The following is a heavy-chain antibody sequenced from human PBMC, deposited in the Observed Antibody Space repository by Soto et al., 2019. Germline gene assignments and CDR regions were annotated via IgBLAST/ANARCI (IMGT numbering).Heavy chain of an antibody. CDR1: GGSISSYF. V-gene: IGHV4-34*01. CDR2: INHSGST. J-gene: IGHJ4*02. D-gene: IGHD1-26*01. Sequence: SETLSLTCTVSGGSISSYFYIWVRQPPGKGLEWIGEINHSGSTNYNPSLKSRVTISVDTSKNQFSLKLSSVTAADTAVYYCARRSSSGSYYFDYWGQGTLVTVSS. CDR3: ARRSSSGSYYFDY.